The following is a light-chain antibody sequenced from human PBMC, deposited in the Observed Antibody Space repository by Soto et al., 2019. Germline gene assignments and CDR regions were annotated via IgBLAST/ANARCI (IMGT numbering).Light chain of an antibody. CDR3: MQALQTPRT. Sequence: DIVMTQSPLSLPVSPGEPASISCRSSQSLLEDNGYNYLAWYLQKPGQSPQLLIYLGSSRASGVPDRFTGSGSGTAFTLKSNRVEAEDVGVYYCMQALQTPRTFGQGTKLEIK. J-gene: IGKJ2*01. V-gene: IGKV2-28*01. CDR1: QSLLEDNGYNY. CDR2: LGS.